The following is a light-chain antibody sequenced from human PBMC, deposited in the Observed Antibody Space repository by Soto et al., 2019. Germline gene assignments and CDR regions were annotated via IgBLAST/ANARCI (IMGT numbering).Light chain of an antibody. Sequence: AIRMTQSPSSFSASTGDRVTITCRASQGIISYLAWYQQKPGKAPKLLIYAASTLQSGVPSRFSGSGSGTDFTLTISCLQSEDFATYYCQQYYSYPLITFGQGTRLETK. CDR1: QGIISY. V-gene: IGKV1-8*01. CDR2: AAS. CDR3: QQYYSYPLIT. J-gene: IGKJ5*01.